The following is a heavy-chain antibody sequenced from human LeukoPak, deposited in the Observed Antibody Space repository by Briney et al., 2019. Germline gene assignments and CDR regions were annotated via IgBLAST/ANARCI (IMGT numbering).Heavy chain of an antibody. CDR3: ARPYYYDSSGYAPGPDAFDI. Sequence: PGGSLRLSCAASGFTFSSYAMHWVRQAPGKGLEWVAVISYDGSNKYYADSVNGRFTISRDNSKNTLYLQMNSLRAEDTAVYYCARPYYYDSSGYAPGPDAFDIWGQGTMVTVSS. D-gene: IGHD3-22*01. CDR1: GFTFSSYA. J-gene: IGHJ3*02. V-gene: IGHV3-30-3*01. CDR2: ISYDGSNK.